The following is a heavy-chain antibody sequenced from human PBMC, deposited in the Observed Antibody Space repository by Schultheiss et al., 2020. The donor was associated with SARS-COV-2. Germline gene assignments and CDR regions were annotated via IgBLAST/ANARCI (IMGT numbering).Heavy chain of an antibody. Sequence: SQTLSLTCSVSGDSIGTYYWNWVRQSPGKGLEWIGYIYYSGSTNYNPSVKSRVTISVDTSKNQFSLKLSSVTAADTAVYYCARTYDFFSRYGMDVWGQGTTVTVSS. CDR1: GDSIGTYY. CDR3: ARTYDFFSRYGMDV. D-gene: IGHD3-3*01. CDR2: IYYSGST. J-gene: IGHJ6*02. V-gene: IGHV4-59*12.